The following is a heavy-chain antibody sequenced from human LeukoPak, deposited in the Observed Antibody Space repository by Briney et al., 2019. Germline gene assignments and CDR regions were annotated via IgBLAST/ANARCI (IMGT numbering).Heavy chain of an antibody. CDR3: AREGAREGSVTEFSFDY. D-gene: IGHD4-11*01. CDR2: ISAYNGQT. V-gene: IGHV1-18*01. Sequence: AAVNVSCKASGYTFTSYGISWVRQAPGQGLEWMGWISAYNGQTHYAQRLQGRVTMTTDTSTSTAYMELRSLRSDDTAVYYCAREGAREGSVTEFSFDYRGQGTLVTVSS. CDR1: GYTFTSYG. J-gene: IGHJ4*02.